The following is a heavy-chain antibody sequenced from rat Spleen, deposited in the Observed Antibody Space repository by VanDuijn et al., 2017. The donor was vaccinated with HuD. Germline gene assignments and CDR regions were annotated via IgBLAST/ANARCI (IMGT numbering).Heavy chain of an antibody. CDR3: ATDRLDGSYAYFDY. CDR1: GFTFSNYG. D-gene: IGHD1-3*01. J-gene: IGHJ2*01. V-gene: IGHV5-19*01. CDR2: ISPSGGST. Sequence: EVQLVESGGGLVQPGRSLKLSCAASGFTFSNYGMHWIRQAPTKGLEWVASISPSGGSTYYRDSVKGRFTISRDNAKSTLYLQMDSLRSEDTATYYCATDRLDGSYAYFDYWGQGVMVTVSS.